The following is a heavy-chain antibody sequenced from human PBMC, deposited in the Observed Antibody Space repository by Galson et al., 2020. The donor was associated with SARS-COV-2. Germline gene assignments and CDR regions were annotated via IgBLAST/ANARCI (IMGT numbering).Heavy chain of an antibody. CDR2: FDPEDGET. CDR1: GYTLTELS. CDR3: ATVPTYFDWLGDWFDP. D-gene: IGHD3-9*01. V-gene: IGHV1-24*01. J-gene: IGHJ5*02. Sequence: ASVKVSCKVSGYTLTELSMHWVRQAPGKGLEWMGGFDPEDGETIYAQKFQGRVTMTEDTSTDTAYMELSSLRSEDTAVYYCATVPTYFDWLGDWFDPWGQGTLVTVSS.